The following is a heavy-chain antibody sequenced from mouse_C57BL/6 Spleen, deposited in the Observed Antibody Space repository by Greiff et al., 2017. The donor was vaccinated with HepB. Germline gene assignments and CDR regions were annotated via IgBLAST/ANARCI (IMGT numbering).Heavy chain of an antibody. D-gene: IGHD2-5*01. V-gene: IGHV5-6*01. CDR1: GFTFSSYG. CDR3: ARLYSNYGDYAMDY. J-gene: IGHJ4*01. CDR2: ISSGGSYT. Sequence: EVQLVESGGDLVKPGGSLKLSCAASGFTFSSYGMSWVRQTPDKRLEWVATISSGGSYTYYPDSVKGRFTISRDNAKNTLYLQMSSLKSEDTAMYYCARLYSNYGDYAMDYWGQGTSVTVSS.